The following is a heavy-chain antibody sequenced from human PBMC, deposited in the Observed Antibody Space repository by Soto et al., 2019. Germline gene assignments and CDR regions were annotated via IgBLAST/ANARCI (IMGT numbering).Heavy chain of an antibody. D-gene: IGHD2-2*01. J-gene: IGHJ3*02. Sequence: QVQLVQSGAEVKKPGASVKVSCKASGYTFTSYDINWVRQATGQGLEWMGWMNPNSGNTGYAQKFQGRVTMTRNTSISTAYMELSSLRSEDTAVYYCARGPYIVVVPARRGNAFDIWGQGTMVTVSS. CDR1: GYTFTSYD. CDR2: MNPNSGNT. V-gene: IGHV1-8*01. CDR3: ARGPYIVVVPARRGNAFDI.